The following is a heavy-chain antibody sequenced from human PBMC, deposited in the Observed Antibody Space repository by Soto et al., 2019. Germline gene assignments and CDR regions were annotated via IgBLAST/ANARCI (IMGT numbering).Heavy chain of an antibody. D-gene: IGHD3-10*01. J-gene: IGHJ5*02. Sequence: SETLSLTCTVSGGSISSSSYYWGWIRQPPGKGLEWIGSIYYSGSTYYNPSLKSRVTISVDTSKNQFSLKLSSVTAADTAVYYCARREYGSGSQNWFDPWGQGTLVTVSS. CDR1: GGSISSSSYY. CDR3: ARREYGSGSQNWFDP. CDR2: IYYSGST. V-gene: IGHV4-39*01.